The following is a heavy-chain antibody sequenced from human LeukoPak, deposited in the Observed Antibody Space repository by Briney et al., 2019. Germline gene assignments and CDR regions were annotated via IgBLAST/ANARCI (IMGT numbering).Heavy chain of an antibody. Sequence: GGSLRLSCAASGFTFSRYWMSWVRQAPGKGLEWVANIKQDGGEIYYVDSVKGRFTISRDNAKNSVYLHMNSLRAEDTAVYYCARDKVVGPTKFDSWGQGTLVTVS. CDR1: GFTFSRYW. CDR2: IKQDGGEI. CDR3: ARDKVVGPTKFDS. D-gene: IGHD1-26*01. V-gene: IGHV3-7*01. J-gene: IGHJ5*01.